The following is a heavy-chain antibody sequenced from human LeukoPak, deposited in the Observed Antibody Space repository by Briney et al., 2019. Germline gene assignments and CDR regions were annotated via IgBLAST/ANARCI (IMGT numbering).Heavy chain of an antibody. CDR3: ARAVVYDNVWGSYPTDY. CDR2: ISIYNGNT. CDR1: GGTFSSYA. D-gene: IGHD3-16*01. V-gene: IGHV1-18*01. J-gene: IGHJ4*02. Sequence: GASVKVSCKASGGTFSSYAISWVRQAPGQGLEWMGWISIYNGNTNYVQKLQGRVTMTTDTSTSTAYMELRSLRFDDTAVYYCARAVVYDNVWGSYPTDYWGQGTLVTVSS.